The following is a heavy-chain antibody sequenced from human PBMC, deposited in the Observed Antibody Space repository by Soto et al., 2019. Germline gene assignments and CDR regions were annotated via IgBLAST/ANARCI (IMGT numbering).Heavy chain of an antibody. Sequence: QITLKESGPTLVKPTQTLTLTCTFSGFSLSTSGVGVGWIRQPPGKALEWLALIYWDDDKRYSPSLKSRLTITKDTSKNQVVLTMTNMDPVDTATYYCAHSGSSSSYCIGPPIPNWFDPWGQGTLVTVSS. V-gene: IGHV2-5*02. CDR1: GFSLSTSGVG. J-gene: IGHJ5*02. CDR2: IYWDDDK. CDR3: AHSGSSSSYCIGPPIPNWFDP. D-gene: IGHD6-6*01.